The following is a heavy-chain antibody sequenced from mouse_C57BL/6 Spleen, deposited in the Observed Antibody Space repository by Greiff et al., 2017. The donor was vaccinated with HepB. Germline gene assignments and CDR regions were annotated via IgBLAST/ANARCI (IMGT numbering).Heavy chain of an antibody. J-gene: IGHJ2*01. V-gene: IGHV1-53*01. CDR2: INPSNGGT. CDR1: GYTFTSYW. CDR3: AGSFTTVVATDY. Sequence: QVQLKQPGTELVKPGASVKLSCKASGYTFTSYWMHWVKQRPGQGLEWIGNINPSNGGTNYNEKFKSKATLTVDKSSSTAYMQLSSLTSEDSAVYYCAGSFTTVVATDYWGQGTTLTVSS. D-gene: IGHD1-1*01.